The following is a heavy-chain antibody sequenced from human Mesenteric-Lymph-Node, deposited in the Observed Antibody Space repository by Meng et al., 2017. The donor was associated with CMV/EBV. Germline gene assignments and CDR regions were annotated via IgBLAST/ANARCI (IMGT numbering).Heavy chain of an antibody. CDR1: GGSFSGYY. J-gene: IGHJ4*02. D-gene: IGHD3-9*01. CDR3: ARGSSYDILTGYFDY. V-gene: IGHV4-34*01. Sequence: VQFHQWGAGLLKPSETLSVTCSVYGGSFSGYYWNWIRQSSEKGLEWIGEINHSRSTTYNPSFTTRIIISVDTSTNQISLNMSSVTAADTAVYYCARGSSYDILTGYFDYWGQGALVTVSS. CDR2: INHSRST.